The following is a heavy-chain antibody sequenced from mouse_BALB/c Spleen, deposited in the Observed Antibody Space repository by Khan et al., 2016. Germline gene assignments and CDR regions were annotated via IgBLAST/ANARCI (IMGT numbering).Heavy chain of an antibody. CDR2: INTYTGEP. D-gene: IGHD2-1*01. Sequence: QIQLVQSGPELKKPGETVKISCKASGYTFTNYGMNWVKQAPGQGLKWMGWINTYTGEPTYVDDFKGRFAFSLESSASTAYMQITNLTNEDMATYFCARYGNYEFFAFWGQVALVTVSA. CDR3: ARYGNYEFFAF. CDR1: GYTFTNYG. J-gene: IGHJ3*01. V-gene: IGHV9-1*02.